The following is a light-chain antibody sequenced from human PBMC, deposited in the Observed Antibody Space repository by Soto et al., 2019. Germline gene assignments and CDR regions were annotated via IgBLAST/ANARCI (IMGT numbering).Light chain of an antibody. J-gene: IGLJ2*01. CDR3: QVWDSYHYLI. V-gene: IGLV3-21*02. CDR2: DDW. Sequence: SYELTQSPSLSVAPGQTARITCGGNNIGSKSVHWYRQEPGQAPVLVVYDDWVRPSGLPERFSGSTSGNTATLTISRVEAGDEADYFCQVWDSYHYLIFGGGTTLTVL. CDR1: NIGSKS.